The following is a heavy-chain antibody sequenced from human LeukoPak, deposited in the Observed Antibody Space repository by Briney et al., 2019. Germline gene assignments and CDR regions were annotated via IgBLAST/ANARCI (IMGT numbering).Heavy chain of an antibody. D-gene: IGHD5-12*01. CDR2: INPNSGGT. V-gene: IGHV1-2*02. CDR3: ARDGERPMWRDGYNSVFAFDI. J-gene: IGHJ3*02. Sequence: ASVKVSCKASGYTFTGYYMHWVRQAPGQGLEWMGWINPNSGGTNYAQKFQGRVTMTRDTSISTAYMELSRLRSDDTAVYYCARDGERPMWRDGYNSVFAFDIWGQGTMVTVSS. CDR1: GYTFTGYY.